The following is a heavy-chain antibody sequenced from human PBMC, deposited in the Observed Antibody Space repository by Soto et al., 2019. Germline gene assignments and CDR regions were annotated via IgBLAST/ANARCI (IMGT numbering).Heavy chain of an antibody. D-gene: IGHD3-22*01. J-gene: IGHJ4*02. V-gene: IGHV1-2*04. CDR1: GYTFTGYY. CDR2: INPNSGGT. CDR3: ARGVGAYDSSGGGYDY. Sequence: QVQLVQSGAEVKKPGASVKVSCKASGYTFTGYYMHWVRQAPGQGLEWMGWINPNSGGTNYAQKFQGWVTMTRDTSISTAYMELSRLRSDDTAVYYCARGVGAYDSSGGGYDYWGQGTLVTVSS.